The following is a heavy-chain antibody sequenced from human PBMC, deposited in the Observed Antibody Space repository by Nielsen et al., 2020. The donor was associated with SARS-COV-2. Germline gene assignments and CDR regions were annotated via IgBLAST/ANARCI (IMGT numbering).Heavy chain of an antibody. CDR1: GFTFSSYG. J-gene: IGHJ6*02. CDR3: ATLGGIAVADYYYGMDV. CDR2: ISYDGSNK. Sequence: GESLKISCAASGFTFSSYGMHWVRQAPGKGLEWVAVISYDGSNKYYADSVKGRFTISRDNSKNSLYLQMNSLRAEDTALYYCATLGGIAVADYYYGMDVWGQGTTVTVSS. V-gene: IGHV3-30*03. D-gene: IGHD6-19*01.